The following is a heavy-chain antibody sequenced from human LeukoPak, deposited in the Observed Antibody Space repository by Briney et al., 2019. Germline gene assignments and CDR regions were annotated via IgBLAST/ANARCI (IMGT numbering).Heavy chain of an antibody. Sequence: ESGPTLVNPTQTLTLTCTFSGFSLSTAKMRVSWIRRPPGRALEWLARIDWEDDKFYNTILRTRLTISKDTSKNQVVLTMTNMDPVDTATYYCAREYYHTSGYYFAYFDYWGQGALVTVSS. J-gene: IGHJ4*02. CDR1: GFSLSTAKMR. V-gene: IGHV2-70*04. CDR2: IDWEDDK. CDR3: AREYYHTSGYYFAYFDY. D-gene: IGHD3-22*01.